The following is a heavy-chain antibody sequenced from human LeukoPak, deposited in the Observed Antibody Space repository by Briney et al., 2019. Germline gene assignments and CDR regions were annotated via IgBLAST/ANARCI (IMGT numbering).Heavy chain of an antibody. CDR2: ISSSSSYI. CDR1: GFTFSSYS. J-gene: IGHJ4*02. D-gene: IGHD3-22*01. Sequence: GGSLRLSCAASGFTFSSYSMNWVRQAPGKGLEWVSSISSSSSYIYYADSVKGRFTISRDNAKNSLYLQMNSLRAEDTAVYYCARAVLYYYDSSGPTGPFDYWGQGTLVTVSS. V-gene: IGHV3-21*01. CDR3: ARAVLYYYDSSGPTGPFDY.